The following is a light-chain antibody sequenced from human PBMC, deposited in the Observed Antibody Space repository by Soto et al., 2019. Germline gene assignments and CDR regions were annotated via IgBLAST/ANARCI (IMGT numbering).Light chain of an antibody. V-gene: IGLV2-14*01. CDR2: DVT. CDR1: SSDVGGYNY. Sequence: QCVLNQPVSVYSFPLQSLSITCTGTSSDVGGYNYVSWYQQYPGKAPKLMIYDVTNRPPGVSNRFSGSKSGNTASLTLSGLQTEDEADYYCSSYTTTLTFVFGTMTNLTVL. CDR3: SSYTTTLTFV. J-gene: IGLJ1*01.